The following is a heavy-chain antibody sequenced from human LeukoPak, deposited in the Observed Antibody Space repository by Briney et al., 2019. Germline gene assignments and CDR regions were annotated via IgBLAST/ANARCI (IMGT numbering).Heavy chain of an antibody. CDR1: GFTFSSHA. CDR3: AKVIREVDMSHDY. Sequence: GGSLRLSCAASGFTFSSHAMSWVRQAPGKGLEWVSVISGSGGSTDYADSVKGRFTISRDNSKNTLYLQMNSLRVEDTAVYYCAKVIREVDMSHDYWGQGALVTVSS. D-gene: IGHD5-24*01. V-gene: IGHV3-23*01. J-gene: IGHJ4*02. CDR2: ISGSGGST.